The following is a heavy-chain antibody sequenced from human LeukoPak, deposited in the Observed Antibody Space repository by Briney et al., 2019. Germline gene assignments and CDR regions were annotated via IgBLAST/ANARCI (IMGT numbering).Heavy chain of an antibody. CDR2: ISGSGGST. Sequence: QTGGSLRLSCAASGFTFSNYAMSWVRQAPGKGLEWVSGISGSGGSTYYADSVKGRFTISRDNSKNTLYLQMNSLRAEDTAVYYCAKDTVEGWVRGAFDIWGQGTMVTVSS. V-gene: IGHV3-23*01. CDR3: AKDTVEGWVRGAFDI. D-gene: IGHD3-10*01. J-gene: IGHJ3*02. CDR1: GFTFSNYA.